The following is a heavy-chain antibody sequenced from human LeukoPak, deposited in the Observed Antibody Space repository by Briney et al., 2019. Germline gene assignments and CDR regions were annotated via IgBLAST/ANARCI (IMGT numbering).Heavy chain of an antibody. CDR1: GDSISSATHY. J-gene: IGHJ4*02. Sequence: KPSQTLSLTCSVSGDSISSATHYWSWIRQPAGKGLEWIGRVYTTGSTNYNPSLKSRVSISVDTSKNQFSLNVTSVTAADTAVYYCAREREIAVAGTAPLDYWGQGTLVTVSS. V-gene: IGHV4-61*02. CDR3: AREREIAVAGTAPLDY. CDR2: VYTTGST. D-gene: IGHD6-19*01.